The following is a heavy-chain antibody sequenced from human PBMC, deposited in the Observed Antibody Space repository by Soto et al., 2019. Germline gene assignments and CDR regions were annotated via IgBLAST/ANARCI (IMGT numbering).Heavy chain of an antibody. J-gene: IGHJ4*02. CDR1: GLSITSYA. CDR2: ISGSDGKT. V-gene: IGHV3-23*01. CDR3: VRWSYLDY. D-gene: IGHD3-3*01. Sequence: GRFLRHACAAAGLSITSYAMIWVRQAPGKGLEWVSTISGSDGKTFYADSVKGRFSISRDTSKNMLYLQMNNLRGDDTAVYYCVRWSYLDYWGQGTRVTVSS.